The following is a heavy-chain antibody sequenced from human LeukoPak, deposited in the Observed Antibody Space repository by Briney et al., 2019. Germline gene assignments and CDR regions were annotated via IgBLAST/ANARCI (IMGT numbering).Heavy chain of an antibody. Sequence: PGESLKISCKGSGYSFTSYWISWVRQMPGKGLEWMGRIDPSDSYTNYSPSFQGQVTISADKSISTAYLQWSSLKASDTAMYYCARLPPLLSYFNTLPWYFDYWGQGALVTVSS. CDR1: GYSFTSYW. V-gene: IGHV5-10-1*04. CDR3: ARLPPLLSYFNTLPWYFDY. CDR2: IDPSDSYT. D-gene: IGHD2-21*01. J-gene: IGHJ4*02.